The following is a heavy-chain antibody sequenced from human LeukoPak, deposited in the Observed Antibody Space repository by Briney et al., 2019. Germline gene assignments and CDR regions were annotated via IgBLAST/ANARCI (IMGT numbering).Heavy chain of an antibody. D-gene: IGHD6-6*01. J-gene: IGHJ6*02. V-gene: IGHV3-21*01. CDR1: GFTFSSYA. CDR2: ISSSSSYI. Sequence: GGSLRLSCAASGFTFSSYAMNWVRQAPGKGLEWVSSISSSSSYIYYADSVKGRFTISRDNAKNSLYLQMNSLRAEDTAVYYCARDSSSAGYYYGMDVWGQGTTVTVSS. CDR3: ARDSSSAGYYYGMDV.